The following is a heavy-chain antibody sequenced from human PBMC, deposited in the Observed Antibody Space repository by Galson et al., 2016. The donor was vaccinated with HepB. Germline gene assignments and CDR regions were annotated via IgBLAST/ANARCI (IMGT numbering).Heavy chain of an antibody. CDR3: ARPYGVSRTYFYGLDV. Sequence: SLRLSCAASGFSFRDFYMSWIRQVPGKGLEWVSYINIGGSDKYYADSVKGRFTTSRDNARNSLFLQMNRLSAEDTAVYYCARPYGVSRTYFYGLDVWGQGTTVTVSS. V-gene: IGHV3-11*01. J-gene: IGHJ6*02. CDR2: INIGGSDK. CDR1: GFSFRDFY. D-gene: IGHD2-8*01.